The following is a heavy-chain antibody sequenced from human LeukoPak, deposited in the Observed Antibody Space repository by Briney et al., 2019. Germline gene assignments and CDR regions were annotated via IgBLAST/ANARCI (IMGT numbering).Heavy chain of an antibody. CDR3: ARAMSIAARLQTIFDY. J-gene: IGHJ4*02. CDR1: GGSFSSYN. Sequence: SETLSLTCTVSGGSFSSYNWTWIRQPAGMGLELIGRIYTSGITNYSPSLRSRVTMSLDTSKNQFSLKMSSVTAADTAVYYCARAMSIAARLQTIFDYWGQGTLVTVSS. CDR2: IYTSGIT. V-gene: IGHV4-4*07. D-gene: IGHD6-6*01.